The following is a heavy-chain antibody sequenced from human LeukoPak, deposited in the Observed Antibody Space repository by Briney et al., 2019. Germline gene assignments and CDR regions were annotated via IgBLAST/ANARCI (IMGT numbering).Heavy chain of an antibody. CDR3: ARHSRSWYYYDY. V-gene: IGHV4-38-2*01. CDR2: IYHSGST. J-gene: IGHJ4*02. CDR1: GYSISSGYY. D-gene: IGHD6-13*01. Sequence: SETLSLTCAVSGYSISSGYYWGWIRQPPGKGLEWIGSIYHSGSTYYNPSLKSRVTISVDTSKNQFSLKLSSVTAADTAVYYCARHSRSWYYYDYWGQGTLVTVSS.